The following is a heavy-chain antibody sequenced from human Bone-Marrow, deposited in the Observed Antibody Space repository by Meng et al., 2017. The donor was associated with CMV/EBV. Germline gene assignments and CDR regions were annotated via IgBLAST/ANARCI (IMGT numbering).Heavy chain of an antibody. V-gene: IGHV1-69*05. CDR1: GGTFSSYA. CDR3: ASPGGSLYYYGMDV. CDR2: TIPIFGTA. Sequence: SVKVSCKASGGTFSSYAISWVRQAPGQGLEWMGGTIPIFGTANYAQKFQGRVTITTDESTSTAYMELSSLRSEDTAVYYCASPGGSLYYYGMDVWGQGTTVTVSS. D-gene: IGHD3-16*01. J-gene: IGHJ6*02.